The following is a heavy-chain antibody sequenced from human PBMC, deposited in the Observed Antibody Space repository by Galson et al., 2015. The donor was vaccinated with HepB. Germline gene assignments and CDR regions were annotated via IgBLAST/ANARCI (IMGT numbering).Heavy chain of an antibody. J-gene: IGHJ4*02. D-gene: IGHD7-27*01. CDR3: ARDHNWGGIDY. CDR2: IIPILGIA. CDR1: GGTFSSYA. Sequence: SVKVSCKASGGTFSSYAISWVRQAPGQGLEWMGRIIPILGIANYAQKFQGRVTITADKSTSTAYMELSSLRSEDTAVYYCARDHNWGGIDYWGQGTLVTVSS. V-gene: IGHV1-69*04.